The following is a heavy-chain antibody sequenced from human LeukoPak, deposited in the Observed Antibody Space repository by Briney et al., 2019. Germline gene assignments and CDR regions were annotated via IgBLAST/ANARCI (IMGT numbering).Heavy chain of an antibody. V-gene: IGHV3-11*04. CDR3: ARLKWELTDAFDI. D-gene: IGHD1-26*01. Sequence: PGGSLRLSCAASGFTFSDYYMSWIRQAPGKGLEWVSYISSSGSTIYYADSVKGRFTISRDNAKNSLYLQMNSLRAEDTAVYYCARLKWELTDAFDIWGQGTMVTVSS. CDR2: ISSSGSTI. J-gene: IGHJ3*02. CDR1: GFTFSDYY.